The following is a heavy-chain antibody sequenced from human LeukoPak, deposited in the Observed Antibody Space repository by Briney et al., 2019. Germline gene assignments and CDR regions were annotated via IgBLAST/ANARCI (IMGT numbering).Heavy chain of an antibody. V-gene: IGHV1-8*01. Sequence: AAVKVSCKGSGYTFTSCDINWVRQATGQGLEWMGWLNSNSGNKGYAQKFQGRVTMTRNTSISLAQLELSRLRSEDTAVYYCVRGMGGVRRHQLFYWRRGTLVTVPT. CDR3: VRGMGGVRRHQLFY. CDR2: LNSNSGNK. CDR1: GYTFTSCD. J-gene: IGHJ4*02. D-gene: IGHD3-16*01.